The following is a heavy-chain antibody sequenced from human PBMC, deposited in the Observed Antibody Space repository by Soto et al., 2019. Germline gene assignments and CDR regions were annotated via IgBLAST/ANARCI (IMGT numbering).Heavy chain of an antibody. Sequence: ASVKVSCKASGGTFSSYAISWVRQAPGQGLEWMGGIIPIFGIANYAQKFQGRVTITADKSTSTAYMELSSLRSEDTAVYYCARRERGLRPNDAFDIWGQGTMVTVSS. D-gene: IGHD3-16*01. CDR1: GGTFSSYA. CDR3: ARRERGLRPNDAFDI. J-gene: IGHJ3*02. CDR2: IIPIFGIA. V-gene: IGHV1-69*10.